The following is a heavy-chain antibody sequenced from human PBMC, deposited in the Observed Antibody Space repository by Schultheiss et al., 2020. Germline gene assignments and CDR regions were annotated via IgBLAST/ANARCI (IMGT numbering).Heavy chain of an antibody. Sequence: GESLKISCAASGFTFSSYAMSWVRQAPGKGLEWVSTISGSGGTTYNTDSVKGRFTISRDNSKNTLSLQMNSLRADDTAVYYCAKDRSCTGGSCHNWFDPWGQGTLVTVSS. D-gene: IGHD2-15*01. V-gene: IGHV3-23*01. CDR3: AKDRSCTGGSCHNWFDP. CDR1: GFTFSSYA. CDR2: ISGSGGTT. J-gene: IGHJ5*02.